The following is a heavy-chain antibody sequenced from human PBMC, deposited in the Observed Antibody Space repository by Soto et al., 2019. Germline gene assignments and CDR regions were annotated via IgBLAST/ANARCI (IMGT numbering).Heavy chain of an antibody. V-gene: IGHV4-59*01. J-gene: IGHJ6*02. Sequence: QVQLQESGPGLVKPSETLSLTCTVSGGSISSYYWSWIRQPPGKGLEWIGYIYYSGSTNYNPSLKSRVTISVDTSKNQFSLKLSSVTAADTAVYYCARSSPVYYYYYGMDVWGQGTTVTVSS. CDR2: IYYSGST. CDR1: GGSISSYY. CDR3: ARSSPVYYYYYGMDV. D-gene: IGHD6-13*01.